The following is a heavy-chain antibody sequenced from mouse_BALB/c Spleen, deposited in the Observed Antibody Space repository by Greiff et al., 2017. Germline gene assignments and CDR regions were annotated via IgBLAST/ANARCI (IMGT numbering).Heavy chain of an antibody. Sequence: QVQLQQPGAELVKPGASVKLSCKASGYTFTSYWMHWVKQRPGQGLEWIGEIDPSDSYTNYNQKFKGKATLTVDKSSSTAYMQLSSLTSEDSAVYYCARRGGNYVSAYWGQGTLVTVSA. V-gene: IGHV1-69*02. CDR3: ARRGGNYVSAY. J-gene: IGHJ3*01. D-gene: IGHD2-1*01. CDR1: GYTFTSYW. CDR2: IDPSDSYT.